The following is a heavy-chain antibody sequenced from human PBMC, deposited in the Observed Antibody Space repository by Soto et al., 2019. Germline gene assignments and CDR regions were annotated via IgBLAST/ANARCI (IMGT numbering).Heavy chain of an antibody. V-gene: IGHV3-23*01. Sequence: GGSLRLSCAASGFTFSSYAMSWVRQAPGKGLEWVSAISGSGGSTYYADSVKGRFTISRDNSKNTLYLQMNSLRAEDTAVYYFAKRGGPRGPYYDFWSGPPQYYFDYWGQGTLVTVSS. CDR2: ISGSGGST. CDR1: GFTFSSYA. D-gene: IGHD3-3*01. J-gene: IGHJ4*02. CDR3: AKRGGPRGPYYDFWSGPPQYYFDY.